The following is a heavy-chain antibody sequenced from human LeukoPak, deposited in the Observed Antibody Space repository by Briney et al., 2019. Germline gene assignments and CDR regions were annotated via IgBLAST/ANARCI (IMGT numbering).Heavy chain of an antibody. Sequence: SETLSLTCTVSGGSISSYYWSWIRQPPGKGLEWIGYIYYSGSTNYNPSLKGRVTISLDTSKNQFSLKLSSVTAADTAVYYCARGGLWSGYYGWGQGTPVTVSS. D-gene: IGHD3-3*01. CDR2: IYYSGST. J-gene: IGHJ4*02. CDR3: ARGGLWSGYYG. V-gene: IGHV4-59*01. CDR1: GGSISSYY.